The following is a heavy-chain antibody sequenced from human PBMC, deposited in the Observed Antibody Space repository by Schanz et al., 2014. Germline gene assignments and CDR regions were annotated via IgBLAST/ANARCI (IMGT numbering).Heavy chain of an antibody. Sequence: GQLLESGGGLAQPGGSLRLSCAASGFTFSDYYMTWMRQAPGKGLEWVSAITGSGSKTYYADSVKGRFTISRDNSKNTVYLQMNSLRGEDTGMYYCARGDPVAGLDYWGRGTLVTVSS. CDR1: GFTFSDYY. CDR2: TGSGSKT. V-gene: IGHV3-66*01. CDR3: ARGDPVAGLDY. J-gene: IGHJ4*02.